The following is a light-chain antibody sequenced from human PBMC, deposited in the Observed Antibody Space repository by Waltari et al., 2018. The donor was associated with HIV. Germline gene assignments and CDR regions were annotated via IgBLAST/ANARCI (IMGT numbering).Light chain of an antibody. Sequence: EIVLTQSPANLSLSPGERATLSCRASQRVSNYLAWFQQKPGQVPRLLIYGASTRATGIPARFSGSGSGTDFTLTISSLEPGDFAVYYCQQRSNWPITFGQGTRLEIK. CDR1: QRVSNY. CDR3: QQRSNWPIT. CDR2: GAS. J-gene: IGKJ5*01. V-gene: IGKV3-11*01.